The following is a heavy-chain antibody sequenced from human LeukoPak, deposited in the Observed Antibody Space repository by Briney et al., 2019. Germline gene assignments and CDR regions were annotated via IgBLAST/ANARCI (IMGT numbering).Heavy chain of an antibody. CDR1: GGSFSGYY. D-gene: IGHD6-19*01. Sequence: SETLSLNCAVYGGSFSGYYWSWIRQPPGKGLEWIGEINHSGSTNYNPSLKSRVTISVDTSKNQFSLKLSSVTAADTAVYYCARAGYSSGWYGTIDYWGQGTLVTVSS. V-gene: IGHV4-34*01. CDR2: INHSGST. CDR3: ARAGYSSGWYGTIDY. J-gene: IGHJ4*02.